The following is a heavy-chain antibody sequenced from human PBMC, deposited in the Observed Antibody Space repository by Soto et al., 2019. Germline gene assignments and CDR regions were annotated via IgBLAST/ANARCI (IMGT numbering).Heavy chain of an antibody. V-gene: IGHV4-34*01. J-gene: IGHJ4*02. CDR1: GGSFSGYY. D-gene: IGHD6-19*01. CDR3: ARVYRSGWYLDY. CDR2: INHSGST. Sequence: ASETLSLTCAVYGGSFSGYYWSWIRQPPGKGLEWIGEINHSGSTNYNPSLKSRVTISVDTSKNQFSLKLSSVTAADTAVYYCARVYRSGWYLDYWGQGTLVTVSS.